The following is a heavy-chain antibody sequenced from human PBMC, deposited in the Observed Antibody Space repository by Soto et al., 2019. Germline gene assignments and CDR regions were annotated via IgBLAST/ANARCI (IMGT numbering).Heavy chain of an antibody. CDR3: ARLEGLATISYYFDY. V-gene: IGHV4-39*01. CDR2: IYYRRHT. J-gene: IGHJ4*02. CDR1: GDSINSDNYY. Sequence: QLQLQESGPGLVKLSETLSLTCSVSGDSINSDNYYWGWIRQPPGKVLEWIGSIYYRRHTYYNPSLTTRVTISLNKSKSQFSLTLNSVTAADSAVYFCARLEGLATISYYFDYWGQGTMVTVSA. D-gene: IGHD3-9*01.